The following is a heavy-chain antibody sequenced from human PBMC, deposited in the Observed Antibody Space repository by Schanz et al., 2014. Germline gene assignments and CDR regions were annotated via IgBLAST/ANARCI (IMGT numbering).Heavy chain of an antibody. CDR3: AKYRGYYRVSGSYRELEY. J-gene: IGHJ4*02. Sequence: EVQLLESGGGLVQPGGSLRLSCLASGFAFSSYGMNWLRQAPGKGLEWASVIGVDGTTTYYADSVKGRFTISRDNSKNTLYLQMNSLRPEDTAVYYCAKYRGYYRVSGSYRELEYWGQGTLVTVSS. CDR1: GFAFSSYG. CDR2: IGVDGTTT. V-gene: IGHV3-23*01. D-gene: IGHD3-10*01.